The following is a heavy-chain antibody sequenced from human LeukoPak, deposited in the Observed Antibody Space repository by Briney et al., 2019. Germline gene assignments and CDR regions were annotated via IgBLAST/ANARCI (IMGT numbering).Heavy chain of an antibody. CDR3: AREGYSSSWSHAFDI. D-gene: IGHD6-13*01. J-gene: IGHJ3*02. CDR1: GFTFSSYS. CDR2: ISSSSSYI. V-gene: IGHV3-21*01. Sequence: GGSLRLSCAASGFTFSSYSMNWVRQAPGKGLEWVSSISSSSSYIYYADSVKGRFTISRDNAKNSLYLQMNSLRAEDTAVYYCAREGYSSSWSHAFDIWGQGTMVTVSS.